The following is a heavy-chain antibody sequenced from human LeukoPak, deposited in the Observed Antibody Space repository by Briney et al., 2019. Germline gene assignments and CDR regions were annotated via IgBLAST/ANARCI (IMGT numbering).Heavy chain of an antibody. CDR3: ARGPNCGAYVDFLDH. CDR2: KNRHQTPR. D-gene: IGHD4/OR15-4a*01. Sequence: GGTQRLFCEASGHTLKQHWMNWVSRAPGEGLEWVASKNRHQTPRSNLDSVEGRFSISRDTAKNSLYLQLNSQRADDASVYYCARGPNCGAYVDFLDHWGQGTLVTVSS. J-gene: IGHJ4*02. V-gene: IGHV3-7*01. CDR1: GHTLKQHW.